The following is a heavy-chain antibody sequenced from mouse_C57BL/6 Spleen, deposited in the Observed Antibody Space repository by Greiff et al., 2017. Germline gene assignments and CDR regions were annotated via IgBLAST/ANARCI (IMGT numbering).Heavy chain of an antibody. J-gene: IGHJ4*01. Sequence: EVQLMESEGGLVQPGSSMKLSCTASGFTFSDYYMAWVRQVPGKGLEWVANINYDGSSTYYLDSLKSRFIISRDNAKNILNLQMSSLKSAEAATYYCARGGVGYSNYAMDYWGQGTSVTVSS. D-gene: IGHD2-3*01. CDR3: ARGGVGYSNYAMDY. CDR1: GFTFSDYY. V-gene: IGHV5-16*01. CDR2: INYDGSST.